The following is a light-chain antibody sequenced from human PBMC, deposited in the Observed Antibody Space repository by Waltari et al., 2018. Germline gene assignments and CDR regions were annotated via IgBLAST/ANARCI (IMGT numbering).Light chain of an antibody. Sequence: DIVMTQSPDSLAVSLGERATINCKPSQSVLYSSNNKNYLAWYQQKPGQPPKLLIYWASTREFVVPDRFSGSGSGTDFTLTISSLQAEDVAVYYCQQYFSTPLTFGGGTKVGIK. J-gene: IGKJ4*01. CDR2: WAS. CDR1: QSVLYSSNNKNY. V-gene: IGKV4-1*01. CDR3: QQYFSTPLT.